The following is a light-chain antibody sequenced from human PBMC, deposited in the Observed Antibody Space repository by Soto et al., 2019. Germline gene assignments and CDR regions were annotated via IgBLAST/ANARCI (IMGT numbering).Light chain of an antibody. J-gene: IGLJ2*01. Sequence: QSVLTQPPSVSGAPGQRVTISCTGSSSNIGAGYDVHWYQQLPGTAPKLLIYRNNNRPSGVPDRFSGSKSGTSASLAITGLQAEDEADYYYQSYDSSLSGLVFGGGTKLTVL. CDR1: SSNIGAGYD. V-gene: IGLV1-40*01. CDR2: RNN. CDR3: QSYDSSLSGLV.